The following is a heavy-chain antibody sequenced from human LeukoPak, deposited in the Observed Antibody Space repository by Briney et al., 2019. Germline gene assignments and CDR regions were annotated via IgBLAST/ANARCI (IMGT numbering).Heavy chain of an antibody. CDR3: ARWGPGVYTVTADAFDI. D-gene: IGHD4-11*01. Sequence: SGGSLRLSCAASGFTFSSYSMNWVRQAPGKGLEWVSYISSSSSTIYYADSVKGRFTISRDNAKNSLYLQMNSLRAEDTAVYYCARWGPGVYTVTADAFDIWGQGTMVTVSS. J-gene: IGHJ3*02. CDR1: GFTFSSYS. CDR2: ISSSSSTI. V-gene: IGHV3-48*04.